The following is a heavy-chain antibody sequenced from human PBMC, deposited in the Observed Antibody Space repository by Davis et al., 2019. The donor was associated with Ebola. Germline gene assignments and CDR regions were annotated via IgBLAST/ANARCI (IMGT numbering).Heavy chain of an antibody. V-gene: IGHV4-31*03. CDR2: IYYSGST. Sequence: SETLSLTCTVSGGSISSGGYYWSWIRQHPGKGLEWIGYIYYSGSTYYKPSLKSRVTISVDTSKNQFSLKLSSVTAADTAVYYCARGYYYYGMDVWGQGTTVTVSS. CDR1: GGSISSGGYY. CDR3: ARGYYYYGMDV. J-gene: IGHJ6*02.